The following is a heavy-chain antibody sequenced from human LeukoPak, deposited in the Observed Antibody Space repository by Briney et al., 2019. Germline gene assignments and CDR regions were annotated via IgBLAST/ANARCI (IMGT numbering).Heavy chain of an antibody. CDR1: GFTFRNYW. J-gene: IGHJ5*02. V-gene: IGHV3-74*01. CDR2: INSDGSTT. D-gene: IGHD6-13*01. CDR3: ARAYSSSRHNWFDP. Sequence: GGSLRLSCAASGFTFRNYWMHWVRQAPGKGLVWVSLINSDGSTTNYADSVKGRFTISRDNAKNTLYLQMNSLGAEDTAVYYCARAYSSSRHNWFDPWGQGTLVTVSS.